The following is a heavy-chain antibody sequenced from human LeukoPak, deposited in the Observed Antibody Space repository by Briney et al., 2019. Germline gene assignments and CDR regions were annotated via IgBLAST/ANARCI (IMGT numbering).Heavy chain of an antibody. CDR1: GGSMSSSNYY. CDR2: IYYSGIT. Sequence: PSETLSLTCTVYGGSMSSSNYYWDWIRQPPGKGLEWIGSIYYSGITYYNPSLKSRVTISVHTSKNLFSLKLSSVTAADTAVYYCARLRYSNPIYYYMDVWGTGITVTVS. J-gene: IGHJ6*03. CDR3: ARLRYSNPIYYYMDV. D-gene: IGHD4-11*01. V-gene: IGHV4-39*01.